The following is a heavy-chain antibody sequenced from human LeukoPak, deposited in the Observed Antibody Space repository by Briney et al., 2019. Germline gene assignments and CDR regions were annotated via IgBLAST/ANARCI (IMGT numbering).Heavy chain of an antibody. CDR3: ARDCSGGSCAVDY. Sequence: ASVKVSCKASGGTFSNYAISWVRQAPGQGLEWMGWINTNTGNPTYAQGFTGRFVFSLDTSVSTAYLQISSLKAEDTAVYYCARDCSGGSCAVDYWGQGTLVTVSS. V-gene: IGHV7-4-1*02. CDR2: INTNTGNP. D-gene: IGHD2-15*01. J-gene: IGHJ4*02. CDR1: GGTFSNYA.